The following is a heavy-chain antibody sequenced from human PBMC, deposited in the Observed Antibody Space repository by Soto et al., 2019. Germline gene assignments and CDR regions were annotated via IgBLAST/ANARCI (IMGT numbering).Heavy chain of an antibody. V-gene: IGHV4-59*08. J-gene: IGHJ3*02. CDR2: IYYSGST. CDR3: ARHSPGDLSQVDI. Sequence: SETLSLTCTVSGGSISSYYWSWIRQPPGKGLEWIGYIYYSGSTNYNPSLKSRVTISVDTSKNQFSLKLSSVTAADTAVYYCARHSPGDLSQVDIWGQGTMVTVSS. D-gene: IGHD7-27*01. CDR1: GGSISSYY.